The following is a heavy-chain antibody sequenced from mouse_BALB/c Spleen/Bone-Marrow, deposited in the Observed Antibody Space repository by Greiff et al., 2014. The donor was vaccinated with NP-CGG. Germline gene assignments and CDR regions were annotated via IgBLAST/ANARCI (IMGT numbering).Heavy chain of an antibody. CDR2: ISDGGGYT. CDR3: ARSGERYGAMDY. D-gene: IGHD2-10*02. J-gene: IGHJ4*01. V-gene: IGHV5-4*02. Sequence: EVMLAESGGGLVKPGGSLKLSCAASGFTFSDYYMYWVRQTPEKRLEWVATISDGGGYTYYPDSVWGRFTISRDNAKNNLYLQMSSLKSEDTAMYYCARSGERYGAMDYWGQGTSVTVFS. CDR1: GFTFSDYY.